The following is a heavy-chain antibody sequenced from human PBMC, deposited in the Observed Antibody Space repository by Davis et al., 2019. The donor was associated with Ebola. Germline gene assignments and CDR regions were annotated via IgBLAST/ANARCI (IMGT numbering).Heavy chain of an antibody. Sequence: PGGSLRLSCAASGFTFSSYGMHWVRQAPGKGLEWVAVISYDGSNKYHADSVKGRFTISRDNARNSLYLQMNSLRAEDMAVYYCARDLIIVVVPAAEGEGYYYGMDVWGKGTTVTVSS. CDR1: GFTFSSYG. CDR3: ARDLIIVVVPAAEGEGYYYGMDV. J-gene: IGHJ6*04. CDR2: ISYDGSNK. V-gene: IGHV3-30*03. D-gene: IGHD2-2*01.